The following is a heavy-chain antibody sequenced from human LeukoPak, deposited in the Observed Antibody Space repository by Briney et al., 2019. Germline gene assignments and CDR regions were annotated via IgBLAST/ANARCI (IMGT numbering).Heavy chain of an antibody. CDR3: ARGGLYWHI. V-gene: IGHV3-7*04. CDR2: IKQDGSEK. Sequence: GGSLRLSSVASGITLSTYWMSWVRQAPGKGLEWVANIKQDGSEKNYVDSVKGRFTISRDNAKNSLDLQMNSLRAEDTALYYCARGGLYWHIWGQGTMVTVSS. D-gene: IGHD2-15*01. J-gene: IGHJ3*02. CDR1: GITLSTYW.